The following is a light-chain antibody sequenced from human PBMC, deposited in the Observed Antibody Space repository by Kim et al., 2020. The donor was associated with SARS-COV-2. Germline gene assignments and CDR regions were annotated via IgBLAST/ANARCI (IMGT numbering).Light chain of an antibody. CDR3: SSYTSSSTLVV. CDR1: SSDVGGYNY. Sequence: QSVLTQPASVSGSPGQSITISCTGTSSDVGGYNYVSWYQQHPGKAPKLMIYDVSNRPSGVSNRFSGSTSGNTASLTISGLQAADEADYYCSSYTSSSTLVVFGGGTQLTVL. V-gene: IGLV2-14*03. CDR2: DVS. J-gene: IGLJ2*01.